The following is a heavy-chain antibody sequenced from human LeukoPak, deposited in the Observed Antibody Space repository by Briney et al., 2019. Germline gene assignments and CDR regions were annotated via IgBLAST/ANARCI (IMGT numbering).Heavy chain of an antibody. Sequence: PSETLSLTCRVSGASISGYYWSWIRQPPGKRLEWIGHMYYSGGTTYNPSLKSRVSISLDTSKKHFSLKLSSVTAADTAVYYCAGTGLFFDYWSQGTLVTVSS. CDR1: GASISGYY. J-gene: IGHJ4*02. CDR3: AGTGLFFDY. V-gene: IGHV4-59*01. D-gene: IGHD7-27*01. CDR2: MYYSGGT.